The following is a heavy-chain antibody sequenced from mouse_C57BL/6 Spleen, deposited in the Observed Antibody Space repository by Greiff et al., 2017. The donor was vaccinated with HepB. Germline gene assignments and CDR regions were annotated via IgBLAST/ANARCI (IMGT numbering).Heavy chain of an antibody. CDR2: IYPGDGDT. V-gene: IGHV1-82*01. Sequence: LQESGPELVKPGASVKISCKASGYAFSSSWMNWVKQRPGKGLEWIGRIYPGDGDTNYNGKFKGKATLTADKSSSTAYMQLSSLTSEDSAVYFCARTGFGYWGQGATLTVS. J-gene: IGHJ2*01. CDR3: ARTGFGY. D-gene: IGHD4-1*01. CDR1: GYAFSSSW.